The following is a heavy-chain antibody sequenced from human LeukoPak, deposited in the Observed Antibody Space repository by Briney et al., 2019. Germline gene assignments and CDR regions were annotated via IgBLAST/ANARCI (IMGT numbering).Heavy chain of an antibody. CDR2: IYSSGNT. CDR3: ARTSTIFGVVISYYFDY. J-gene: IGHJ4*02. D-gene: IGHD3-3*01. CDR1: GGSISGYY. V-gene: IGHV4-4*07. Sequence: PSDTLSLPCTLSGGSISGYYWSRIRQPAGKGLEWIGRIYSSGNTNYHPSLKSRVTISIDTSKNQVSLKLTSVTAADTAVYYCARTSTIFGVVISYYFDYWGQGTLVTVSS.